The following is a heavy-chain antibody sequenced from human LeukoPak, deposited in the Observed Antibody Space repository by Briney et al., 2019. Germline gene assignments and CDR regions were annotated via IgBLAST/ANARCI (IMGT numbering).Heavy chain of an antibody. CDR1: GGSINSSSYY. D-gene: IGHD6-19*01. Sequence: SETLSLTCTVSGGSINSSSYYWGWIRQPPGKGLEWIGSIFYSGNTYDNPSLKSRVTISVDTSKNQFSLKLSSVTAADTAVYYCARDRYSSGWYLEYYFDYWGQGTLVTVSS. CDR3: ARDRYSSGWYLEYYFDY. CDR2: IFYSGNT. V-gene: IGHV4-39*07. J-gene: IGHJ4*02.